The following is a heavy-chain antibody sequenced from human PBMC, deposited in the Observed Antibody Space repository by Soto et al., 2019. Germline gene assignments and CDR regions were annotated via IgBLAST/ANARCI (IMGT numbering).Heavy chain of an antibody. CDR1: GYTFTGYY. J-gene: IGHJ6*02. D-gene: IGHD3-3*01. CDR2: INPNSGGT. V-gene: IGHV1-2*02. CDR3: ARDFWSGYYVHYGMDV. Sequence: ASVKVSCKASGYTFTGYYIHWVRQAPGQGLEWMGWINPNSGGTNYAQKFQGRVTMTRDTSISTAYMELSRLRSDDTAVYYWARDFWSGYYVHYGMDVWGQGTTVT.